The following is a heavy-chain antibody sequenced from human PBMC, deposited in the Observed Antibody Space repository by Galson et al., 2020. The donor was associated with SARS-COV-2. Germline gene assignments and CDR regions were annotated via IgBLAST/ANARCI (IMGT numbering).Heavy chain of an antibody. Sequence: GALRHSCPSSGFSFRTYAMHSVRQAPGKGLEYGLSINANGNITKYANPERGRFTISRDNSKNTLYLQMGSLRAEDMAVYYCASVQGSGWYYYGDWGQGTLVTVSS. D-gene: IGHD6-19*01. CDR1: GFSFRTYA. J-gene: IGHJ4*02. CDR3: ASVQGSGWYYYGD. V-gene: IGHV3-64*01. CDR2: INANGNIT.